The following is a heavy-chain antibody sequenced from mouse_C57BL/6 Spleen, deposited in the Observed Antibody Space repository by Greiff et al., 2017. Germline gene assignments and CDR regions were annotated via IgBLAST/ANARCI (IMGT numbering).Heavy chain of an antibody. V-gene: IGHV5-6*02. CDR1: GFTFSSYG. J-gene: IGHJ2*01. D-gene: IGHD1-1*01. CDR2: ISSGGSYT. Sequence: DVKLVESGGDLVKPGGSLKLSCAASGFTFSSYGISWVRQTPDKRLEWVATISSGGSYTYYPDSVKGRFTISRDNAKNTLYLQMSSLKSEDTAMYYCARHPFYYGSSYEGDYFDYWGQGTTLTVSS. CDR3: ARHPFYYGSSYEGDYFDY.